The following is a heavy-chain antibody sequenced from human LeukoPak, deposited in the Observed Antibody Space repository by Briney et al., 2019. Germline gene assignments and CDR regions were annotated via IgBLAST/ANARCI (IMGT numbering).Heavy chain of an antibody. CDR3: ARSIAAPSWFDP. CDR2: ISSSSSYI. J-gene: IGHJ5*02. D-gene: IGHD6-6*01. Sequence: PGGSLRLSCAASGFTFSSYSMNWVRQAPGKGLKWVSSISSSSSYIYYADSVKGRFTISRDNAKNSLYLQMNSLRAEDTAVYYCARSIAAPSWFDPWGQGTLVTVSS. CDR1: GFTFSSYS. V-gene: IGHV3-21*01.